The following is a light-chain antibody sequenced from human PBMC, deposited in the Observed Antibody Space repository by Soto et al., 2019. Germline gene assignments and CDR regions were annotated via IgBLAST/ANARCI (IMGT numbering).Light chain of an antibody. CDR3: HQYDKAPQT. Sequence: EIVLTQSPGTLSLSPGERATLSCRASQYMTRTYIAWYQQKPGQAPRLLIYAASNRATGIPDQFSGSGSGTDYSLTITRLEPEDSAVYYCHQYDKAPQTFGQGTKVEIK. CDR1: QYMTRTY. J-gene: IGKJ2*01. CDR2: AAS. V-gene: IGKV3-20*01.